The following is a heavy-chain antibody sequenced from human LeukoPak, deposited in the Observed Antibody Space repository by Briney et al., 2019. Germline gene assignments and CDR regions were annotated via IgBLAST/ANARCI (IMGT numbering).Heavy chain of an antibody. V-gene: IGHV3-21*01. D-gene: IGHD3-10*01. J-gene: IGHJ3*01. CDR1: GFTFSSYS. CDR2: ISSSSSYI. Sequence: GGSLRLSCAASGFTFSSYSMNWVRQAPGKGLEWVSSISSSSSYIYYADSVKGRFTISRDNAKNSLYLQMNSLRPEDTSVYYRAKEGTHRFGPLIQRAYDVRGRGTMVTVSS. CDR3: AKEGTHRFGPLIQRAYDV.